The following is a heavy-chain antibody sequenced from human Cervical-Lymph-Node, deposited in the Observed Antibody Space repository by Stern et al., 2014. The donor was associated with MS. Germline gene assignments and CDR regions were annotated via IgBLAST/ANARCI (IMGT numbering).Heavy chain of an antibody. D-gene: IGHD5-12*01. J-gene: IGHJ4*02. Sequence: QDQLVESGAAVQKPGASVKVSCKASGYTFTDNYLHLVRQAPGHGLEWMGWINPNSGGTHYAHKFQGRVTITRDTSISTAYMELSRLKSDDTALYYCARGNGYDWSTFDSWGQGTVVTVSS. CDR3: ARGNGYDWSTFDS. CDR1: GYTFTDNY. V-gene: IGHV1-2*02. CDR2: INPNSGGT.